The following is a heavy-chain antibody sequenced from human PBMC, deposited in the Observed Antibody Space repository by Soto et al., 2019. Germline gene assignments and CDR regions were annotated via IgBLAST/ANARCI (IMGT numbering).Heavy chain of an antibody. CDR2: ITPNSGGT. J-gene: IGHJ5*02. V-gene: IGHV1-2*02. CDR3: ARPIADRPYNWFDP. D-gene: IGHD6-6*01. CDR1: GYTFNVYY. Sequence: GVAVTVSCTASGYTFNVYYMLWVRPAPGQGLEWMGWITPNSGGTNYAQKFQGRVTMTRDTSISTAYMELSRLRSDDTAVYYCARPIADRPYNWFDPWGQGTLVTVSA.